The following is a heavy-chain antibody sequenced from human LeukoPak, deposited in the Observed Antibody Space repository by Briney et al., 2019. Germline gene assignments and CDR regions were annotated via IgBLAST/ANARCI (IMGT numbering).Heavy chain of an antibody. CDR3: AREFVPSYSSGWYDY. J-gene: IGHJ4*02. Sequence: PGGSLRLSCAASGFTVSSNYMSWVRQAPGKGLEWVSVIYSGGSTYYADSVKGRFTISRDNSENTLYLQMNSLRAEDTAVYYCAREFVPSYSSGWYDYWGQGTLVTVSS. V-gene: IGHV3-53*01. CDR2: IYSGGST. CDR1: GFTVSSNY. D-gene: IGHD6-19*01.